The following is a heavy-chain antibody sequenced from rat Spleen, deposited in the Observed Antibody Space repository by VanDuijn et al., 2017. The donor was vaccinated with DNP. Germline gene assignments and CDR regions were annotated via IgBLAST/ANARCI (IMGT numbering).Heavy chain of an antibody. D-gene: IGHD4-3*01. Sequence: EVQLVESGGGLVQPGRSLKLSCAASGFTFSDYYMAWVRQAPTKGLEWVAYITYDGGGTYYRDSVKGRFTISRDNAKSTLYLQMNSLRSEDMATYYCVRWNSGHFDYWGQGVMVTVSS. CDR3: VRWNSGHFDY. J-gene: IGHJ2*01. CDR1: GFTFSDYY. CDR2: ITYDGGGT. V-gene: IGHV5-22*01.